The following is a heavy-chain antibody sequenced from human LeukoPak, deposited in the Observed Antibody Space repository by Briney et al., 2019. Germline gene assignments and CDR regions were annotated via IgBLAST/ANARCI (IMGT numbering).Heavy chain of an antibody. CDR3: ARGSGSDDSFDL. CDR2: INWDGGST. J-gene: IGHJ3*01. CDR1: GFTFDDYG. V-gene: IGHV3-20*04. Sequence: PGGSLRLSCAASGFTFDDYGMSWVRQAPGKGLEWVSGINWDGGSTGYADSVKSRFTISRDNVKNSLYLQMNSLRAEDTALYYCARGSGSDDSFDLWGQGTMVTVSS. D-gene: IGHD1-26*01.